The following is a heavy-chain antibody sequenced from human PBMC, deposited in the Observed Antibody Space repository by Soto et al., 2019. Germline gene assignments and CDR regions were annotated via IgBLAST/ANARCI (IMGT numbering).Heavy chain of an antibody. V-gene: IGHV1-18*01. Sequence: QVQLVQSGAEVKKPGASVKVSCKASGYTFTSYGISWVRQAPGQGLEWMGWISAYNGNTNYAQKLQGRVTMTTDTYRSTAYRELRSLRSDDTAVYYCARVDVSSGPKFLRFDYWGQGTLVTVSS. CDR3: ARVDVSSGPKFLRFDY. CDR1: GYTFTSYG. J-gene: IGHJ4*02. D-gene: IGHD6-19*01. CDR2: ISAYNGNT.